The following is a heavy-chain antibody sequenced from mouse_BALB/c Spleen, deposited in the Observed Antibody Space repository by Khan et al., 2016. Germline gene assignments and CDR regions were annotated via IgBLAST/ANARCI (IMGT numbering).Heavy chain of an antibody. D-gene: IGHD1-2*01. CDR3: PRRTHYCGYYFDY. J-gene: IGHJ2*01. CDR2: INPSNGGT. V-gene: IGHV1S81*02. Sequence: QVQLKQSGAELVKPGASVKLSCKASGYTFTSYYMYWVKQRPGQGLEWIGEINPSNGGTNFNEKFKSKATLTVDKSSSPAYMQLSSLTSEDSAVYYCPRRTHYCGYYFDYWGQGTTLTVSS. CDR1: GYTFTSYY.